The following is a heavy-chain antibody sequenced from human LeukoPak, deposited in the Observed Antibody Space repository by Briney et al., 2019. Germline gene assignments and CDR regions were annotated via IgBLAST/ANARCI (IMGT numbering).Heavy chain of an antibody. CDR3: AREHLRAGGYSYGFPFDY. D-gene: IGHD5-18*01. CDR2: ISADNGNT. V-gene: IGHV1-18*01. J-gene: IGHJ4*02. CDR1: GYTFTSYG. Sequence: GASVKVSCKASGYTFTSYGIRWVRQAPGQGRAWMGWISADNGNTNYAQKLQGRVTMTTDTSTSTAYMELRSLRSDDTAVYYCAREHLRAGGYSYGFPFDYWGQGTLVTVSS.